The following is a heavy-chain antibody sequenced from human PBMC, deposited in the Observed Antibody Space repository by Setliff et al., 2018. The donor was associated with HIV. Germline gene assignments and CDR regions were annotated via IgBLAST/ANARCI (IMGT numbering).Heavy chain of an antibody. D-gene: IGHD3-10*01. Sequence: PSETLSLTCTVSGVSISSRSYYWGWIRQPPGKGLEWIGSISYSGTTYYSPSLKNRVTISVDTSRNRFSLKLGSVSASDTANYYCARQPLYFGEPYYFDYWGLGTLVTVSS. CDR3: ARQPLYFGEPYYFDY. CDR2: ISYSGTT. V-gene: IGHV4-39*01. J-gene: IGHJ4*02. CDR1: GVSISSRSYY.